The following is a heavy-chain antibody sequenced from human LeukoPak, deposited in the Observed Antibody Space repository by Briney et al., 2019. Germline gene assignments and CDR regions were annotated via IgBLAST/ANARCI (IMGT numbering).Heavy chain of an antibody. CDR2: IVDSGGST. CDR3: AKGDPYYYDSSGYREDY. J-gene: IGHJ4*02. Sequence: GGSLRLSCAASGFTFSFHAMSWVRQAPGKGLEWVSAIVDSGGSTYYADSVKGRFTISRDNSKNTLYLQMNSLRAEETAVYYCAKGDPYYYDSSGYREDYWGQGTLVTVSS. V-gene: IGHV3-23*01. CDR1: GFTFSFHA. D-gene: IGHD3-22*01.